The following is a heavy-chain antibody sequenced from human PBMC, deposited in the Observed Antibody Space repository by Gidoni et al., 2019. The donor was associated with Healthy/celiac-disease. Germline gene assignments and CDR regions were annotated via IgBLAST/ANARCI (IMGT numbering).Heavy chain of an antibody. CDR3: ARARGDVVVVAATPGWFDP. CDR1: GFTFSEHS. Sequence: QVQLVESGGGVVMPGGSLRLPCAASGFTFSEHSMRWIRQAPGKGLEWVSYVSSSSSYTNCADPVKGRFTSSRDNAKNSLYLQMNSLRAEDTAVYYCARARGDVVVVAATPGWFDPWGQGTLVTVSS. CDR2: VSSSSSYT. J-gene: IGHJ5*02. V-gene: IGHV3-11*06. D-gene: IGHD2-15*01.